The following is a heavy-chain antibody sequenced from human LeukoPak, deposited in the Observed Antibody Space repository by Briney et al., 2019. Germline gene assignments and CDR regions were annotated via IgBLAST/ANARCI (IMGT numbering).Heavy chain of an antibody. CDR1: GGSISSSSYY. J-gene: IGHJ4*02. D-gene: IGHD6-19*01. CDR2: IYYSGST. Sequence: SETLSLTCTVSGGSISSSSYYWGWIRQPPGKGLEWIGSIYYSGSTYYNPSLKSRVTVSVDTSKNQFSLKLSSVTAADTAVYYCARAGGLDIFDYWGQGTLVTVSS. CDR3: ARAGGLDIFDY. V-gene: IGHV4-39*01.